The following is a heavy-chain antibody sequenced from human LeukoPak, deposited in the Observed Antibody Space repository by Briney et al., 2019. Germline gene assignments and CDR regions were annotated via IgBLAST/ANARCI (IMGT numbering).Heavy chain of an antibody. V-gene: IGHV3-23*01. Sequence: PGGSLRLSCAASGFTFSSYGMSWVRQAPGKGLEWVSAISGSGGSTYYADSVKGRFTISRDNSKNTLYLQMNSLRAEDTAVYYCAKVGDSSGYYSPYYFDYWGQGTLVTVSS. CDR1: GFTFSSYG. D-gene: IGHD3-22*01. CDR2: ISGSGGST. CDR3: AKVGDSSGYYSPYYFDY. J-gene: IGHJ4*02.